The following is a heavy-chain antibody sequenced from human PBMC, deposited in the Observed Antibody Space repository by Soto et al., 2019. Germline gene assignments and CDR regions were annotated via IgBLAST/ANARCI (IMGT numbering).Heavy chain of an antibody. CDR3: AKNNLYCSSTNCFVFDY. D-gene: IGHD2-2*01. V-gene: IGHV3-7*01. CDR1: GFIFSNYW. CDR2: IKQDGSEK. Sequence: EVQVVESGGGLVQPGGSLRLSCAASGFIFSNYWMSWVRQAPGKGLEWLANIKQDGSEKHYVDSVKGRFTISRDNADNSLYLQMNSLRAEDTAVYYCAKNNLYCSSTNCFVFDYWGQGTLVTVSS. J-gene: IGHJ4*02.